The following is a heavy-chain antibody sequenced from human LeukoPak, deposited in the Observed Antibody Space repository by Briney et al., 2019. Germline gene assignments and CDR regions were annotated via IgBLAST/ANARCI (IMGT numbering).Heavy chain of an antibody. CDR3: PRRALDPASFDI. CDR2: INHSGST. CDR1: GGSFSGYY. J-gene: IGHJ3*02. V-gene: IGHV4-34*01. Sequence: SETLSLTCAVYGGSFSGYYWSWIRQPPGKGLEWIVEINHSGSTNYNPSLKSQVTISVDKSKNQFSLKLSSVTAADTAVYYCPRRALDPASFDIWGQGTMVTVSS.